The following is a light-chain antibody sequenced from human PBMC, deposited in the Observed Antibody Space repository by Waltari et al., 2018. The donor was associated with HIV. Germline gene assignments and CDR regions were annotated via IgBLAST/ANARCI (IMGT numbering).Light chain of an antibody. CDR1: PSVSSSY. J-gene: IGKJ1*01. CDR3: QQYGRSLGET. Sequence: EIVLTQSPGTLSLSPGERATLSCRASPSVSSSYLAWYKQKPGQAPRLLIYGASSRATGIPDRFSGSGSGTDFTLTISRREPEDFAVYYCQQYGRSLGETFGQGTKVEIK. V-gene: IGKV3-20*01. CDR2: GAS.